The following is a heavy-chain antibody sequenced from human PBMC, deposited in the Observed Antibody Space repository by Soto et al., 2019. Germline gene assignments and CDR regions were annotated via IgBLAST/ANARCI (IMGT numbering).Heavy chain of an antibody. D-gene: IGHD2-21*01. V-gene: IGHV3-48*02. J-gene: IGHJ4*02. CDR2: ISSSTKTI. CDR1: GFSLSTYS. Sequence: EVKLVESGGGLVQPGGSLRLSCAASGFSLSTYSMNWVRQAPGKGLEWISYISSSTKTIFYADSVKGRFTISRDSANNSLYLQMNSLRDEDTAVYFCARGLGWRRGPFDCWGQGTLVAVSP. CDR3: ARGLGWRRGPFDC.